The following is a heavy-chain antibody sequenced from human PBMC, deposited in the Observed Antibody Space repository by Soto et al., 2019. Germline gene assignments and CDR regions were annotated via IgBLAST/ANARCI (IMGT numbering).Heavy chain of an antibody. D-gene: IGHD2-15*01. CDR2: ISGSGGST. CDR3: AKYAVVYHYYFDY. Sequence: EVQLLASGGGLVQPGGSLRLSCAASGFTFSSYAMSWVRQAPGKGMEGVSAISGSGGSTYYADSVKGRCTISRDNSKNTLYLQMNSLSAEDTAVYYCAKYAVVYHYYFDYWGQGTLVTVSS. V-gene: IGHV3-23*01. CDR1: GFTFSSYA. J-gene: IGHJ4*02.